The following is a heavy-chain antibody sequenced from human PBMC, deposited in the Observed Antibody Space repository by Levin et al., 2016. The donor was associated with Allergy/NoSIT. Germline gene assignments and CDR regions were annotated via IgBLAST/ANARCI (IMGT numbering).Heavy chain of an antibody. Sequence: SETLSLTCTVSGVSISNDTNSWTWIRQPAGEGLEWIGRIYTGGYTDYNPSLQSRVTMSVDTSENQFSLRLRSVTAADTAVYYCARERSEWELNFDSWGQGTLVTVSS. J-gene: IGHJ4*02. CDR2: IYTGGYT. CDR3: ARERSEWELNFDS. CDR1: GVSISNDTNS. D-gene: IGHD1-26*01. V-gene: IGHV4-61*02.